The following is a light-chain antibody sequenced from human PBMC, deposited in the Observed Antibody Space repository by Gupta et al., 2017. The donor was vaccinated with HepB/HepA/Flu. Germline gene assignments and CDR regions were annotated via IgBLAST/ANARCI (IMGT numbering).Light chain of an antibody. J-gene: IGLJ3*02. V-gene: IGLV2-23*02. CDR2: EVS. CDR3: CSYARSSTWV. Sequence: QSALTQPASVSGSPGQSITISCTGTSSDVGSYNLVSWYQQHPGKAPKVMIYEVSKRPSGVSSRFSGSKSGNTASLTISALPAEDEADYYCCSYARSSTWVFGGGTKLTVL. CDR1: SSDVGSYNL.